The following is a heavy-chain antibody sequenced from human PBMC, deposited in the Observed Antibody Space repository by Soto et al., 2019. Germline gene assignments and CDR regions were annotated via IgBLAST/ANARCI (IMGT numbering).Heavy chain of an antibody. CDR3: ARLERCDS. CDR1: GFTFSTYV. D-gene: IGHD3-3*01. Sequence: EVHLLESGGDLVQPGGSLRLSCAASGFTFSTYVMDWVRQAPGKGLEWVSSINTAGDYTVYADSVKGRFTVSRDNSKNMLYLKMNSLRTEDTAVYYCARLERCDSWGQGTRVTVSS. V-gene: IGHV3-23*01. J-gene: IGHJ4*02. CDR2: INTAGDYT.